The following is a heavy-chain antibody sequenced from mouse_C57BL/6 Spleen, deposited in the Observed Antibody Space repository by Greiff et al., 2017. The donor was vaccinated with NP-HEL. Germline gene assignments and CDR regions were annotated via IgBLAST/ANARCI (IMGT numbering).Heavy chain of an antibody. CDR1: GGWCTGGG. D-gene: IGHD1-1*01. Sequence: EVKLQESGTVLARGGEGGKRRGKEEGGWCTGGGVGGGGEWAGQGLEWIGAIYPGNSDTSYNQKFKGKAKLTAVTSASTAYMELSSLTNEDSAVYYCTRWDYYGSTYYYAMDYWGQGASVTVSS. CDR2: IYPGNSDT. J-gene: IGHJ4*01. CDR3: TRWDYYGSTYYYAMDY. V-gene: IGHV1-5*01.